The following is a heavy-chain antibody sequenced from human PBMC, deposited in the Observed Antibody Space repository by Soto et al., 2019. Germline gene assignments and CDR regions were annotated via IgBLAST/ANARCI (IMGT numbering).Heavy chain of an antibody. CDR3: AKGSSSVYYYYYGMDV. J-gene: IGHJ6*02. D-gene: IGHD6-6*01. CDR1: GFNFRAYG. Sequence: PGGSLRLSCAASGFNFRAYGMHWVRQAPGKGLQWVAVMSSDASNKYYADSVKGRFTISRDNSQNTLYLQMNSLRPEDTAVYYCAKGSSSVYYYYYGMDVWGQGTTVTVPS. V-gene: IGHV3-30*18. CDR2: MSSDASNK.